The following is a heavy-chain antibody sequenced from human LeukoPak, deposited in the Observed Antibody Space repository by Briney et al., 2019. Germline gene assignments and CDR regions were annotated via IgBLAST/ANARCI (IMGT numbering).Heavy chain of an antibody. CDR1: GFTFSNYG. V-gene: IGHV3-21*06. CDR2: TDTSGNYI. Sequence: GRSLRLSCEASGFTFSNYGMNWVRQAPGKGLEWVSFTDTSGNYIYYADSVKGRFTISRDNARNLLFLQMNGLRAEDTAVYYCARGRSITLLRGVAMSDGFDIWGQGAMVAVSS. CDR3: ARGRSITLLRGVAMSDGFDI. J-gene: IGHJ3*02. D-gene: IGHD3-10*01.